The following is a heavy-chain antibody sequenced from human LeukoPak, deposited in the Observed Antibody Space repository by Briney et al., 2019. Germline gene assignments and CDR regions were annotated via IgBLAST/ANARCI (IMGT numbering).Heavy chain of an antibody. CDR1: GGTFSSYA. Sequence: ASVKVSCKASGGTFSSYAISWVRQAPGQGLEWMGGIIPIFGTANYAQKFQGRVTITADKSTSTAYMELSRLRSDDTAVYYCARDLHYYYYYMDVWGKGTTVTVSS. CDR2: IIPIFGTA. CDR3: ARDLHYYYYYMDV. V-gene: IGHV1-69*06. J-gene: IGHJ6*03.